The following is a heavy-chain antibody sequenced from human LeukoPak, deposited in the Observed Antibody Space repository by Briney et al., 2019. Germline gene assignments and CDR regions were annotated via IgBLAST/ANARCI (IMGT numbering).Heavy chain of an antibody. J-gene: IGHJ3*02. CDR1: GGSISSYY. D-gene: IGHD3-22*01. CDR2: IYDSGST. CDR3: ASLTTADAFDI. Sequence: SETLSLTCTVSGGSISSYYWSWIRQPPGKGLEWIGYIYDSGSTNYNPSLKSRVTISVDTSKNQLSLKVSSVTAADTAVYYCASLTTADAFDIWGQGTMVTVSS. V-gene: IGHV4-59*01.